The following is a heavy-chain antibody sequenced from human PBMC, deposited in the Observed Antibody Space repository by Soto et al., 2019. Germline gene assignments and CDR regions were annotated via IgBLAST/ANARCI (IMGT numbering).Heavy chain of an antibody. CDR1: GFTFSDYY. D-gene: IGHD4-17*01. J-gene: IGHJ6*03. CDR3: ARDLRLDYGRYYYYMDV. Sequence: GGSLRLSCAASGFTFSDYYMSWIRQAPGKGLEWVSYISSSGSTIYYADSVKGRFTISRDSAKNSLYLQMNSLRAEDTAVYYCARDLRLDYGRYYYYMDVWGKGATVTVSS. V-gene: IGHV3-11*01. CDR2: ISSSGSTI.